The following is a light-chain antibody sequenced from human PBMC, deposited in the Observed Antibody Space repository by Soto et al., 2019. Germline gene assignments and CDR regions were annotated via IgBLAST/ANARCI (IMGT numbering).Light chain of an antibody. V-gene: IGLV2-23*02. CDR1: SSDIGSYKL. J-gene: IGLJ1*01. CDR2: EVI. Sequence: QPVLTQPASVSGSPVQSITISCTGTSSDIGSYKLVSWYQQHPGKAPKLVIYEVIKRPSGISSRFSGSKSGNTASLTISGLQADDEADYYCCSYAGSSTFDVFGTGTTLTVL. CDR3: CSYAGSSTFDV.